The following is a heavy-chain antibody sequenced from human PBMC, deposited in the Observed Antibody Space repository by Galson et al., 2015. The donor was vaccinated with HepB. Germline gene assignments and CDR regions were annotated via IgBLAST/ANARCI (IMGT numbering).Heavy chain of an antibody. V-gene: IGHV3-20*04. CDR3: ARGWGSSLAGTPIY. D-gene: IGHD6-13*01. CDR2: INWSGGST. J-gene: IGHJ4*02. Sequence: SLRLSCAASGFTFDDYAMSWVRQAPGKGLEWVSGINWSGGSTGYADSVKGRLTISRDNAKNSLYLQMNSLRAEDTALYYCARGWGSSLAGTPIYWGQGTLVTVSS. CDR1: GFTFDDYA.